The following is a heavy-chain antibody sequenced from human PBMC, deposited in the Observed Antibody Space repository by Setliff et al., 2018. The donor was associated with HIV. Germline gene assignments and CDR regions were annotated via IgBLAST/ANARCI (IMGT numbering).Heavy chain of an antibody. CDR2: INSDGSTT. V-gene: IGHV3-74*01. D-gene: IGHD6-13*01. J-gene: IGHJ4*02. CDR3: TKTMYSSRWSGFDY. Sequence: PGGSLRLSCAASGFTFSSYWMHWVRQAPGKGLVWVSHINSDGSTTNYADSVKGRFTISRDNSKNTLYLQMNSLRVEDTAVYYCTKTMYSSRWSGFDYWGQGTPVTVSS. CDR1: GFTFSSYW.